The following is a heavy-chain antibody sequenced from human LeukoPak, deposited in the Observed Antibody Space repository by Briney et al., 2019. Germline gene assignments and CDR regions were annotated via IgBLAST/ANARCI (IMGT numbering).Heavy chain of an antibody. D-gene: IGHD2-21*02. CDR1: GGSISSSIYY. J-gene: IGHJ3*01. CDR2: IYYSGTT. CDR3: ARQAGFRMTAS. Sequence: SETLSLTWSVSGGSISSSIYYWGWIRQPPGKGLEWIGTIYYSGTTYYNPSLKSRVSISVDTSKNQFSLKVSSVTAADTAVYYCARQAGFRMTASWGQGILVTVSS. V-gene: IGHV4-39*01.